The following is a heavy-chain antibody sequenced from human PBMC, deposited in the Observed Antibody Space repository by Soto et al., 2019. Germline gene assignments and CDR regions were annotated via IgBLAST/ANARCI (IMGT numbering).Heavy chain of an antibody. D-gene: IGHD2-15*01. Sequence: ASVKVSCKASGYTFTSYDINWVRQATGQGLEWMGWMNPNSGNTGYAQKFQGRVAMTRNTSISTAYMELSSLRSEDTAVYYCARAVRGYCSGGSCPRNYYYYMDVWGKGTTVTVSS. CDR2: MNPNSGNT. V-gene: IGHV1-8*01. CDR3: ARAVRGYCSGGSCPRNYYYYMDV. J-gene: IGHJ6*03. CDR1: GYTFTSYD.